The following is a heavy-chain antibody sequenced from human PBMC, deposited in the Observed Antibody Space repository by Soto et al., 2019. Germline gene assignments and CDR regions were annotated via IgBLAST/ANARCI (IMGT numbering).Heavy chain of an antibody. Sequence: TSETLSLTCAVYGGSFSGYYWSWIRQPPGKGLEWIGEINHSGSTNYNPSLKSRVTISVDTSKNQFSLKLSSVTAADTAVYYCARKCSGGSCHVLGNDYWGQGTLVTVSS. V-gene: IGHV4-34*01. J-gene: IGHJ4*02. CDR2: INHSGST. CDR3: ARKCSGGSCHVLGNDY. CDR1: GGSFSGYY. D-gene: IGHD2-15*01.